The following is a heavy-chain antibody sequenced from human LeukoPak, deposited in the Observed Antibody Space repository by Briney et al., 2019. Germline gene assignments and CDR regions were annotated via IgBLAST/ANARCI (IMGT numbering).Heavy chain of an antibody. CDR3: ATEGCSGGSCYPTGWFDP. J-gene: IGHJ5*02. CDR2: VDPEDGET. D-gene: IGHD2-15*01. Sequence: ASVKVSCKVSGYTFTDYYMHWVQQAPGKGLEWMGLVDPEDGETIYAEKFQGGVTITADTSTDTAYMELSSLRSEDTAVYYCATEGCSGGSCYPTGWFDPWGQGTLVTVSS. CDR1: GYTFTDYY. V-gene: IGHV1-69-2*01.